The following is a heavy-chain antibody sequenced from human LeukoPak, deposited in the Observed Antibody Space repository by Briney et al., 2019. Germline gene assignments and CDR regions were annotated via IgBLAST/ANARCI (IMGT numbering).Heavy chain of an antibody. V-gene: IGHV4-30-2*01. CDR2: IYHSGST. CDR1: GGSISSGGYS. D-gene: IGHD3-9*01. CDR3: ARDSRASKIRYFDWLLYDAFDI. Sequence: SETLSLTCAVSGGSISSGGYSWSWIWQPPGKGLEWIGYIYHSGSTYYNPSLKSRVTISVDRPKNQFSLKLSSVTAADTAVYYCARDSRASKIRYFDWLLYDAFDIWGQGTMVTVSS. J-gene: IGHJ3*02.